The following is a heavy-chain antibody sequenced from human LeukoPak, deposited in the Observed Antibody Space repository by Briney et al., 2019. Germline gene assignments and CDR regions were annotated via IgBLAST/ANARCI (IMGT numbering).Heavy chain of an antibody. V-gene: IGHV3-7*01. J-gene: IGHJ4*02. CDR3: ARDTNVQGYTYAQENFDY. Sequence: PGGSLRLSCAASGFTFNSCWMTWVRQAPGKGLEWVANIKEDGSEKYYVDSVKGRFTISRDNAKISLYLQMNSLRAEDTAVYYCARDTNVQGYTYAQENFDYWGQGPLVTVSS. CDR2: IKEDGSEK. D-gene: IGHD5-18*01. CDR1: GFTFNSCW.